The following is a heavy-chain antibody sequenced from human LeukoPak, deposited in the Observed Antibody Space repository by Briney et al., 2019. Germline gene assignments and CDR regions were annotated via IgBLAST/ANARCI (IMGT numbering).Heavy chain of an antibody. V-gene: IGHV3-48*01. CDR3: VSDKTGYSSSSFDY. D-gene: IGHD5-12*01. J-gene: IGHJ4*02. CDR2: ISSSSSTI. Sequence: GGSLRLSCAASGFSFSSYSMNWVRQAPGKGLEWVSYISSSSSTIYYAGSVKGRFTISRDNGKNSLHLQMDSLRAEDTAVYYCVSDKTGYSSSSFDYWGQGTLVTVSS. CDR1: GFSFSSYS.